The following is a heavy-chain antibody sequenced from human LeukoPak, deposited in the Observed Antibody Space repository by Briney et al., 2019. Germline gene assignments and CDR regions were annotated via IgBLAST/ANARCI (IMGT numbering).Heavy chain of an antibody. V-gene: IGHV1-8*03. CDR3: ARAYYDFWSGPGNWFDP. CDR1: GGTFSSYD. J-gene: IGHJ5*02. CDR2: MNPNSGNT. D-gene: IGHD3-3*01. Sequence: ASVKVSCKASGGTFSSYDINWVRQATGQGLEWMGWMNPNSGNTGYAQKFQGRVTITRNTSISTAYMELSSLRSEDTAVYYCARAYYDFWSGPGNWFDPWGQGTLVTVSS.